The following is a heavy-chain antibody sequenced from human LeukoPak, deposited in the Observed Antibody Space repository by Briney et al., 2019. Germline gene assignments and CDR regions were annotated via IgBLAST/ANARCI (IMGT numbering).Heavy chain of an antibody. CDR2: IKQDGSEK. Sequence: GGSLRLSCAASGFTLSSHWMSWVRQAPGKGLEWVANIKQDGSEKYYVGSVKGRFTLSRDNAKNSMYLQMNSLRAEDTAVYYCARLATNYYDSSGYYYDYFDYWGQGTLVTVSS. CDR3: ARLATNYYDSSGYYYDYFDY. D-gene: IGHD3-22*01. J-gene: IGHJ4*02. V-gene: IGHV3-7*01. CDR1: GFTLSSHW.